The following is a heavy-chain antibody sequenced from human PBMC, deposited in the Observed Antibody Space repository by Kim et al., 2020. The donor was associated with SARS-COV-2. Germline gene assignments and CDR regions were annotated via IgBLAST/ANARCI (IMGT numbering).Heavy chain of an antibody. J-gene: IGHJ2*01. CDR2: ITGSGNYT. Sequence: GGSLRLSCAASGFKFNTYTMAWVRQAPGKGLEWVSSITGSGNYTYYADSVTGRFIIPRDNAKISLFLQMEGLRDDDTGVFYCSSVKRRYLELWGRGTLV. CDR1: GFKFNTYT. CDR3: SSVKRRYLEL. V-gene: IGHV3-21*04.